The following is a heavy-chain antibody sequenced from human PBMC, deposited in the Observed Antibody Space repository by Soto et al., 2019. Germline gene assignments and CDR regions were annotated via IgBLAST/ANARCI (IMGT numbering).Heavy chain of an antibody. CDR2: IFSNDDK. J-gene: IGHJ5*02. D-gene: IGHD2-2*01. V-gene: IGHV2-26*01. Sequence: QVTLKESGPVLVKPTETLTLTCTVSGLSLSSGRLGVSWIRQPPGKALEWLAHIFSNDDKSYSTSLRSRLTISKDTSRGQVVLTMTNMDPMGSATYYCALIKDCSRTDCYLASFDPWGQGTLVTVSS. CDR3: ALIKDCSRTDCYLASFDP. CDR1: GLSLSSGRLG.